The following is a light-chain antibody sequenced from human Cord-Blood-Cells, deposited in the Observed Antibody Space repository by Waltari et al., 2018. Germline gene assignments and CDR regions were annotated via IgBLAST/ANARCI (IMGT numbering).Light chain of an antibody. CDR2: GAS. CDR1: QSVSSSY. V-gene: IGKV3-20*01. CDR3: QQYGSSPFT. Sequence: EIVLTQSPGTLSLSPGERATLSCRGSQSVSSSYLAWYQQKPGQAPRLLIYGASSRATGIPDRFSGSWSGTDFTLTISRLEPEDFAVYYCQQYGSSPFTFGPGTKVDIK. J-gene: IGKJ3*01.